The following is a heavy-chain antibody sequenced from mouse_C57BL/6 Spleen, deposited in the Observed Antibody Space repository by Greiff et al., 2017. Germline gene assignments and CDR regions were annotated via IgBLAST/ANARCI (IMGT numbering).Heavy chain of an antibody. CDR1: GFSLTSYG. D-gene: IGHD2-4*01. CDR2: IWSGGST. J-gene: IGHJ2*01. V-gene: IGHV2-2*01. CDR3: ARGIYYDYDGGFDY. Sequence: QVQLKQSGPGLVQPSQSLSITCTVSGFSLTSYGVHWVRQSPGKGLEWLGVIWSGGSTDYNAAFISRLSISKDNSKSQVFFKMNSLQADDTAIYYCARGIYYDYDGGFDYWGQGTTLTVSS.